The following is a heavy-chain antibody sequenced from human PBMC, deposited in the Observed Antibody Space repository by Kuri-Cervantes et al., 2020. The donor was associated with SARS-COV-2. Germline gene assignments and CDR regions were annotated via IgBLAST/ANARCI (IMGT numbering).Heavy chain of an antibody. CDR1: GFTFSSYS. CDR3: ARGSGDPYYFDD. D-gene: IGHD2-21*02. CDR2: ISSSSSYI. J-gene: IGHJ4*02. Sequence: GESLKISCAASGFTFSSYSMNWVRQAPGKGLEWVSSISSSSSYIYYADSVKGRFTISRDNAKNSLYLQMNSLGAEDTAVYYCARGSGDPYYFDDWGQGTLVTVSS. V-gene: IGHV3-21*01.